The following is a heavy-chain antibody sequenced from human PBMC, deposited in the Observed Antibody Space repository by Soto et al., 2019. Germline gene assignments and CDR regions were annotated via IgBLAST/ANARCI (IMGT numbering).Heavy chain of an antibody. J-gene: IGHJ6*02. CDR3: AVALPGPPGYYGLDV. Sequence: QMQLLQSGPEVKKPGTSVKVACKASGFTFSRSAIQWVRQARGQRLEWMGWIVVGSASTNYAQKFQGRVALSRDMFPNTAYMELSSLTSEETDVYYCAVALPGPPGYYGLDVWGRGTPVTVSS. CDR2: IVVGSAST. D-gene: IGHD2-21*01. CDR1: GFTFSRSA. V-gene: IGHV1-58*02.